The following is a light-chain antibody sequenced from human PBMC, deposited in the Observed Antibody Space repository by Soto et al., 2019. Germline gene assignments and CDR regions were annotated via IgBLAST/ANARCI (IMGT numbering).Light chain of an antibody. CDR3: LQHNTYPVT. J-gene: IGKJ1*01. V-gene: IGKV1-9*01. CDR2: AAS. Sequence: DIQLTQSPSFLSASVGDRVTITCRASQGISSYLAWYQQKPGKAPKLLIYAASTLQSGVPSRFSGSGSGTEFTLTISSLQPEDFATYYCLQHNTYPVTFGQGTKVDIK. CDR1: QGISSY.